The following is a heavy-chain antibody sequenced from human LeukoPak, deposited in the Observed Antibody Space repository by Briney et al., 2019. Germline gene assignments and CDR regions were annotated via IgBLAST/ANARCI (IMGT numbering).Heavy chain of an antibody. CDR2: IYTSGST. CDR3: ARSPATYYCDSSGYYYVYFQH. D-gene: IGHD3-22*01. CDR1: GGSISSGSYY. J-gene: IGHJ1*01. Sequence: SETLSLTCTVSGGSISSGSYYWSWIRQPAGKGLEWTGRIYTSGSTNYNPSLKSRVTISVDTSKNQFSLKLSSVTAADTAVYYCARSPATYYCDSSGYYYVYFQHWGQGTLVTVSS. V-gene: IGHV4-61*02.